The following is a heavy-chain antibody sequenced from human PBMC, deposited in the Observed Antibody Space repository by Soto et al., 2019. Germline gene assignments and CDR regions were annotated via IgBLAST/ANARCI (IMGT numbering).Heavy chain of an antibody. J-gene: IGHJ3*02. CDR1: AYTFTSYG. Sequence: QVQLVQSGAEVKKPGSSVKVSCKASAYTFTSYGISWVRQAPGQGLEWMGWISAYNGNTHYARRLQGRVTMTTDTSTSTAYMELSCLSSDDTAVYYCARDLGDAFDMWGQGTMVTVSS. V-gene: IGHV1-18*01. CDR2: ISAYNGNT. CDR3: ARDLGDAFDM.